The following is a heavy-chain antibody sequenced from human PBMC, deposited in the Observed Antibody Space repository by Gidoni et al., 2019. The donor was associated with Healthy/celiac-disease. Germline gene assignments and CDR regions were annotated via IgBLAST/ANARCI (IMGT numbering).Heavy chain of an antibody. D-gene: IGHD1-1*01. J-gene: IGHJ3*02. CDR2: ISSSSSTI. V-gene: IGHV3-48*01. CDR1: GFTFSSYS. Sequence: ELQLVESGGGLVQPGGSLRLACAASGFTFSSYSMNWVRQAPGKGLEWVSYISSSSSTIYYADSVKGRFTISRDNAKNSLYLQMNSLRAEDTAVYYCAREGWNDAFDIWGQGTMVTVSS. CDR3: AREGWNDAFDI.